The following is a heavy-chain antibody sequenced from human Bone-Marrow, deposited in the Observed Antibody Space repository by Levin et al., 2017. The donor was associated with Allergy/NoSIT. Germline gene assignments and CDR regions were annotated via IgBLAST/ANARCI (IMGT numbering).Heavy chain of an antibody. CDR3: AKEASRYFFAVSHFDF. Sequence: GGSLRLSCAASGFTFDDYAMHWVRQVPGKGLEWVSLISWDGKSTYYADSVKGRFTISRDNNNSSLFLQMDGLRADDTALYFCAKEASRYFFAVSHFDFWGQGTLVTVSS. CDR1: GFTFDDYA. J-gene: IGHJ4*02. CDR2: ISWDGKST. D-gene: IGHD3-9*01. V-gene: IGHV3-43D*04.